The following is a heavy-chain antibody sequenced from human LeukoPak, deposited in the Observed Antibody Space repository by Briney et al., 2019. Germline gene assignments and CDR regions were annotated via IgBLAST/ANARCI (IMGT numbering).Heavy chain of an antibody. CDR1: GGSISSDY. V-gene: IGHV4-59*08. J-gene: IGHJ4*02. D-gene: IGHD4-17*01. CDR3: ARHSYGVGLAY. Sequence: KSSETLSLTCNVSGGSISSDYWGWIRQPPGKGLEWIGHIYYSGSTNSGSTNHNPSLKSRGTISADTSKNQFSLRLRSVTAADTAVYYCARHSYGVGLAYWGQGTLVTVSS. CDR2: IYYSGSTNSGST.